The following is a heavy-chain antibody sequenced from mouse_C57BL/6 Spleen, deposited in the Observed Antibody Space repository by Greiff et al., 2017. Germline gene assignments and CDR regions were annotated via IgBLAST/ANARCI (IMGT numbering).Heavy chain of an antibody. V-gene: IGHV1-80*01. Sequence: QVQLKQSGAELVKPGASVKISCKASGYAFSSYWMNWVKQRPGKGLEWIGQIYPGDGDTNYNGKFKGKATLTADKSSSTAYMQLSSLTSEDSAVXFCARSHYSNYAMDYWGQGTSVTGSS. J-gene: IGHJ4*01. CDR3: ARSHYSNYAMDY. D-gene: IGHD2-5*01. CDR2: IYPGDGDT. CDR1: GYAFSSYW.